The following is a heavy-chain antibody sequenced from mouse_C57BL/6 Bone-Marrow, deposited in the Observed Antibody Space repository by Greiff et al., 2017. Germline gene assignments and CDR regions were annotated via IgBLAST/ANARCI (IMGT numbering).Heavy chain of an antibody. CDR2: ISNGGGST. CDR1: GFTFSDYY. CDR3: ARQRDVPWYFDV. Sequence: EVKLQESGGGLVQPGGSLKLSCAASGFTFSDYYMYWVRQTPEKRLEWVAYISNGGGSTYYPDTVKGRFTISRDNAKNTLYLQLSRLKSEDTAMYYCARQRDVPWYFDVWGTGTTVTVAS. V-gene: IGHV5-12*01. D-gene: IGHD3-3*01. J-gene: IGHJ1*03.